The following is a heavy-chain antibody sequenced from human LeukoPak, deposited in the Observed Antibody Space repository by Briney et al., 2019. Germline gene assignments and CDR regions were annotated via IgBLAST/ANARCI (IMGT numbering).Heavy chain of an antibody. Sequence: SETLSLTCTVSGGSISSSSYYWGWIRQPPGKGLEWIGSIYYSGSTYYNPSLKSRVTISADTSKNQFSLKLSSVTAADTAVYYCARPRGEPHSSYFDYWGQGTLVTVSS. V-gene: IGHV4-39*01. J-gene: IGHJ4*02. CDR1: GGSISSSSYY. CDR2: IYYSGST. CDR3: ARPRGEPHSSYFDY. D-gene: IGHD1-26*01.